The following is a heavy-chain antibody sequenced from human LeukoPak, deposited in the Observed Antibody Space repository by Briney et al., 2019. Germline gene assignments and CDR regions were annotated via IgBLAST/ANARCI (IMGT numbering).Heavy chain of an antibody. J-gene: IGHJ4*02. Sequence: GGSLRLSCAASGFTFSSYGMPWVRQAPGKGLEWVSYISSSGSTIYYADSVKGRFTISRDNAKNSLYLQMNSLRAEDTAVYYCARTALSRIDYWGQGTLVTVSS. CDR3: ARTALSRIDY. CDR1: GFTFSSYG. CDR2: ISSSGSTI. V-gene: IGHV3-48*04.